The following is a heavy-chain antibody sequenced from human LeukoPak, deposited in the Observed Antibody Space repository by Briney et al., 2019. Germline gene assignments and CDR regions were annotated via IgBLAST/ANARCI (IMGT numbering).Heavy chain of an antibody. V-gene: IGHV5-51*01. Sequence: GESLKISCKASGYSFTSYWIGWVRQMPGKGLEWMAIISPSDSDTRYSPSFQGQVTISADKSISTAYLQWSSLKASDTAMYYYARHSVSRTYYFDYWGQGTMVTVSS. CDR2: ISPSDSDT. D-gene: IGHD5/OR15-5a*01. CDR3: ARHSVSRTYYFDY. J-gene: IGHJ4*02. CDR1: GYSFTSYW.